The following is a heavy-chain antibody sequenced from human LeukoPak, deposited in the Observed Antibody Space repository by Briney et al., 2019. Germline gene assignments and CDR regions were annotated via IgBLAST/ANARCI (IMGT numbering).Heavy chain of an antibody. V-gene: IGHV4-4*07. CDR3: AREQLELRGTDSYYYLDV. D-gene: IGHD1-1*01. Sequence: SETLSLTCSVSGASISIYYWNWIRQSAGRGLEWIGHVYASGRSKYNPSLQSRVSMSVDKSKKQFSLELSSVTAADTAVYYCAREQLELRGTDSYYYLDVWSKGTTVTVSS. J-gene: IGHJ6*03. CDR1: GASISIYY. CDR2: VYASGRS.